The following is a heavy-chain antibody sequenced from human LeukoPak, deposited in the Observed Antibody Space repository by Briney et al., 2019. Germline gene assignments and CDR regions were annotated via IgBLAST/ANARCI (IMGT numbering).Heavy chain of an antibody. CDR3: ARSDVLYASQGEARYFNH. J-gene: IGHJ4*02. Sequence: ASVKVSCKASGYTFTAYYIHWVRQAPGQRLECMGWVSPNNGGTNYAQTFQGRVTMTRDTSISTLYMDLNSLRSDDTAVYYCARSDVLYASQGEARYFNHWGQGTLVTVSS. CDR1: GYTFTAYY. D-gene: IGHD3-16*01. CDR2: VSPNNGGT. V-gene: IGHV1-2*02.